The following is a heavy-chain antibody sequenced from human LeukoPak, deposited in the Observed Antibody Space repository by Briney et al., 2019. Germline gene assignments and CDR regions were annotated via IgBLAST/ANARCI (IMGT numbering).Heavy chain of an antibody. CDR1: GFTFSSYA. V-gene: IGHV3-66*01. CDR3: ARGYGGYSYVDYFNY. J-gene: IGHJ4*02. D-gene: IGHD5-18*01. Sequence: PGGSLRLSCAASGFTFSSYAMSWVRQAPGKRLEWVSLIYSGDNTYYADSVKGRFTISRDNSKNTLYLQMNSLRAEDTAVYYCARGYGGYSYVDYFNYWGQGTLVTVSS. CDR2: IYSGDNT.